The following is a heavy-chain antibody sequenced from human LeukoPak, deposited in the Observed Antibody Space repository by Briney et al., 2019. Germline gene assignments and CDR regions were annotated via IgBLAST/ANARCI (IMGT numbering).Heavy chain of an antibody. CDR3: AKIRSGYAYYFDY. Sequence: PGGSLRLSCAASGFTFSSYAMSWVRQASGKGLEWVSAISGSGGSAYYADSVKGRFTISRDNSKNTLYLQMNSLRAEDTAVYYCAKIRSGYAYYFDYWGQGTLVTVSS. CDR2: ISGSGGSA. J-gene: IGHJ4*02. D-gene: IGHD5-12*01. CDR1: GFTFSSYA. V-gene: IGHV3-23*01.